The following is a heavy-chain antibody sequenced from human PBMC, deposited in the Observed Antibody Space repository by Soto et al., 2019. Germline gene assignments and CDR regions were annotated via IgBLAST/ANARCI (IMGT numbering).Heavy chain of an antibody. CDR3: AGRIVGATTRAHTIDY. CDR2: IYYSGRT. D-gene: IGHD1-26*01. Sequence: QLQLQESGPGLVKPSETLSLTCTVSGGSISSSSYYWGWIRQPPGKGLEWIGSIYYSGRTYYNPSLKSRVTISVDTSKNQFSLMLSFVTAADAAVYYCAGRIVGATTRAHTIDYRGQGTLVTVSS. V-gene: IGHV4-39*01. CDR1: GGSISSSSYY. J-gene: IGHJ4*02.